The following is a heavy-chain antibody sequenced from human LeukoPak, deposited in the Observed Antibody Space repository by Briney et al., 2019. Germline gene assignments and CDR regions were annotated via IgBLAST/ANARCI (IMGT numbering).Heavy chain of an antibody. CDR2: ISAYNGNT. D-gene: IGHD6-13*01. J-gene: IGHJ4*02. V-gene: IGHV1-18*01. CDR3: AREPGPSAAAATGY. Sequence: ASVKVSCKASGYTFTSYGISWVRQAPGQGLEWMGWISAYNGNTNYAQKLQGRVTMTTDTSTSTAYMELSSLRSEDTAVYYCAREPGPSAAAATGYWGQGTLVTVSS. CDR1: GYTFTSYG.